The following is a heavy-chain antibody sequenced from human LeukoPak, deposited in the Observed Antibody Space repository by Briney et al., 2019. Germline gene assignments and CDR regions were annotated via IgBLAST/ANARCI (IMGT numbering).Heavy chain of an antibody. CDR2: ICHSGST. D-gene: IGHD3-10*01. Sequence: SETLSLTCTVSGGSISPYCWTWIRQPPEKALEWIGYICHSGSTNYNPSLKSRVTMSVDTSKNQFSLKLGSVTAADTAVYYCARYGSWSYRQFDYRGQGTLVTVSS. CDR1: GGSISPYC. J-gene: IGHJ4*02. CDR3: ARYGSWSYRQFDY. V-gene: IGHV4-59*01.